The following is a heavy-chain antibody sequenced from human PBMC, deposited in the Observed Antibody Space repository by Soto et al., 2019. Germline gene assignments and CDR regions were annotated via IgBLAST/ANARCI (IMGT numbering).Heavy chain of an antibody. J-gene: IGHJ6*02. Sequence: ASVKVSCKASGFTFTSSAEQWVRQARGQRLEWIGWIVVGSGNTNYAQKFQERVTITRDMSTSTAYMELSSLRSEDTAVYYCAAPRDYSNYGYYYYYGMDVWGHGTTVTNSS. V-gene: IGHV1-58*01. CDR3: AAPRDYSNYGYYYYYGMDV. D-gene: IGHD4-4*01. CDR1: GFTFTSSA. CDR2: IVVGSGNT.